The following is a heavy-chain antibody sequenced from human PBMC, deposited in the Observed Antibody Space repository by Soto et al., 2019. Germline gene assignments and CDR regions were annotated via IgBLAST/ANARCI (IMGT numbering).Heavy chain of an antibody. J-gene: IGHJ4*02. Sequence: EVQLVETGGGLIQPGASRRLSCAVSGFTVSGNYMSWVLQGPGKGLGWVSGISNGGCTYYADCVKGRFTISRDNSKNTLYLHINTLIAEDTTVQYGASTPGTSYDYWGQGTLVTVSS. CDR2: ISNGGCT. V-gene: IGHV3-53*02. CDR1: GFTVSGNY. CDR3: ASTPGTSYDY.